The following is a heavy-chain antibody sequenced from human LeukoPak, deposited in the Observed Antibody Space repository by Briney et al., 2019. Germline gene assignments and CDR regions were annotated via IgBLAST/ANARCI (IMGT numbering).Heavy chain of an antibody. CDR3: ASRRGDPPASAADY. D-gene: IGHD3-10*01. CDR1: GFTFSSYA. Sequence: PGGSLRLSCAASGFTFSSYAMHWVRQAPGKGLEWVAVISYDGSNKYYADSVKGRFTISRDNSKNTLYLQMNSLRAEDTAVYYCASRRGDPPASAADYWGQGTLVTVSS. V-gene: IGHV3-30-3*01. J-gene: IGHJ4*02. CDR2: ISYDGSNK.